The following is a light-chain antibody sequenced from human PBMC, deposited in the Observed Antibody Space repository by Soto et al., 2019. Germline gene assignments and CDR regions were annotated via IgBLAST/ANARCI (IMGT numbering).Light chain of an antibody. CDR2: GVS. CDR1: QSVSSNY. CDR3: QQYGSSPT. J-gene: IGKJ4*01. Sequence: EIVLTQSPGTLSLSPGERATLSCRASQSVSSNYLAWYQQKPGQAPRLLIYGVSTRATGVPDMFSGSGSGTDFTLAISRLEPEDFAVYYCQQYGSSPTFGGGTKVEIK. V-gene: IGKV3-20*01.